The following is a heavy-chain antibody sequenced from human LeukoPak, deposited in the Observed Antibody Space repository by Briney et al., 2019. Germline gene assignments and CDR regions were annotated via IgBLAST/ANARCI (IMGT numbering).Heavy chain of an antibody. CDR2: IYYSGST. CDR1: GVSISSGSYY. V-gene: IGHV4-61*01. CDR3: ARVTGYVMEDYFCY. J-gene: IGHJ4*02. D-gene: IGHD6-13*01. Sequence: SETLSLTCTVSGVSISSGSYYWSWLRQPPGKGLEWIGNIYYSGSTNYNPSLKSRVTISVDSSKNQYSLRLSSVTAADTAVYYCARVTGYVMEDYFCYWGQGTLVTVSS.